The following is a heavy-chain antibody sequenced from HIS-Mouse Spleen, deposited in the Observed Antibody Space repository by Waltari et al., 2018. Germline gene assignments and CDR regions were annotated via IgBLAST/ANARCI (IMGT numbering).Heavy chain of an antibody. V-gene: IGHV4-38-2*02. J-gene: IGHJ1*01. CDR2: IYNSGST. CDR1: GYSISSGSY. Sequence: QVQLQESGPGLVKPSETLSLTCTVSGYSISSGSYWGWIRQPPGKGLEWIGSIYNSGSTHYNPSLKSRVTISVDTSKNQFSLKLSSVTAADTAVYYCARDSWAYAIEYFQHWGQGTLVTVSS. D-gene: IGHD2-8*01. CDR3: ARDSWAYAIEYFQH.